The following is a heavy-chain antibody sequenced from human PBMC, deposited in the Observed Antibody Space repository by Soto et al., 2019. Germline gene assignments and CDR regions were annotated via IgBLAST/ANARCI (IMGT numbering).Heavy chain of an antibody. Sequence: ASETLSLTCAVYGGSFSGYYWSWIRQPPGKGLEWIGEINHSGSTNYNPSLKSRVTISVDTSKNQFSLKLSSVTAADTAVYYCARAAHMILLWFGEERGMDVWGQGTTVTVSS. CDR2: INHSGST. D-gene: IGHD3-10*01. V-gene: IGHV4-34*01. CDR3: ARAAHMILLWFGEERGMDV. J-gene: IGHJ6*02. CDR1: GGSFSGYY.